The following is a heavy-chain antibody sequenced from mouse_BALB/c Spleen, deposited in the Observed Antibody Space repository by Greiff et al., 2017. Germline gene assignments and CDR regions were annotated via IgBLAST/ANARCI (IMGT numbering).Heavy chain of an antibody. CDR2: IDPENGNT. J-gene: IGHJ4*01. V-gene: IGHV14-1*02. CDR3: ARMYPRMVRYAMDY. CDR1: GFNIKDYY. Sequence: EVQLQESGAELVRPGALVKLSCKASGFNIKDYYMHWVKQRPEQGLEWIGWIDPENGNTIYDPKFQGKASITADTSSNTAYLQLSSLTSEDTAVYYCARMYPRMVRYAMDYWGQGTSVTVSS. D-gene: IGHD2-10*02.